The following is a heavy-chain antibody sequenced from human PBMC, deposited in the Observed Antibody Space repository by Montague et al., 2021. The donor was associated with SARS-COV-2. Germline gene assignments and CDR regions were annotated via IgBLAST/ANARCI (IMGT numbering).Heavy chain of an antibody. J-gene: IGHJ5*02. CDR1: GGSTSNYY. D-gene: IGHD2-15*01. CDR3: AREGYCSGGTCYSSGPNWFDP. V-gene: IGHV4-59*01. CDR2: IFYTGST. Sequence: SETLSLTCSVSGGSTSNYYWTWIRQSPGKGLQWIGYIFYTGSTKFNPSLKSRVSMSLDTSKNHFSLRLSAVTAADTARYYCAREGYCSGGTCYSSGPNWFDPWGQGTLVTVSS.